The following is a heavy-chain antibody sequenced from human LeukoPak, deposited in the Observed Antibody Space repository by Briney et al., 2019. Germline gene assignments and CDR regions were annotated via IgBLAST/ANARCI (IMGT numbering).Heavy chain of an antibody. CDR2: MSYDGSNK. CDR3: AKDRYIWGSLDY. J-gene: IGHJ4*02. V-gene: IGHV3-30*18. D-gene: IGHD3-16*01. CDR1: GFTFSSYG. Sequence: GRSLRLSCAASGFTFSSYGMHWVRQAPGKGLEWVAVMSYDGSNKYYADSVKGRFTISRDNSKNALYLQMNSLRAEDTAVYYCAKDRYIWGSLDYWGQGTLVTVSS.